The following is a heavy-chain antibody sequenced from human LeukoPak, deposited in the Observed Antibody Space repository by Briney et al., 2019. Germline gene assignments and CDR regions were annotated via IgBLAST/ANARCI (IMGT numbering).Heavy chain of an antibody. V-gene: IGHV4-59*08. J-gene: IGHJ4*02. D-gene: IGHD6-19*01. CDR3: ARAYSSGWYPAGFDY. CDR2: IYYSGST. CDR1: GGSISSYY. Sequence: SETLSLTCTASGGSISSYYWSWIRQPPGKGLEWIGYIYYSGSTNYNPSLKSRVTISVDTSKNQFSLKLSSVTAADTAVYYCARAYSSGWYPAGFDYWGQGTLVTVSS.